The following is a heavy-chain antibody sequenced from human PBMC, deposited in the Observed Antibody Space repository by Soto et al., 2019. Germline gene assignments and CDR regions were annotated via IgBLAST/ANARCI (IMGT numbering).Heavy chain of an antibody. CDR3: AKDTSQALD. CDR1: GFTFSSYG. D-gene: IGHD3-16*01. Sequence: GGSLRLSCAAPGFTFSSYGMHWVRQAPGKGLEWVAVISYDGSNKYYADSVKGRFTISRDNSKNTLYLQMNSLRAEDTAVYYCAKDTSQALDWGQGTLVTVSS. V-gene: IGHV3-30*18. CDR2: ISYDGSNK. J-gene: IGHJ4*02.